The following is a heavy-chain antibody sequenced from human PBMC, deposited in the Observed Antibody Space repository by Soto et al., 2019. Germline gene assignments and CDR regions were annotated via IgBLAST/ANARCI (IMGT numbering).Heavy chain of an antibody. CDR2: ISYDGSNK. Sequence: GGSLRLSCAASGFTFSSYGMHWVRQAPGKGLEWVAVISYDGSNKYYADSVKGRFTISRDNSKNTLYLQMNSLRAEDTAVYYCAKRSGYYDFWSGYYMDMDVWGQGTTVTVSS. CDR3: AKRSGYYDFWSGYYMDMDV. J-gene: IGHJ6*02. V-gene: IGHV3-30*18. D-gene: IGHD3-3*01. CDR1: GFTFSSYG.